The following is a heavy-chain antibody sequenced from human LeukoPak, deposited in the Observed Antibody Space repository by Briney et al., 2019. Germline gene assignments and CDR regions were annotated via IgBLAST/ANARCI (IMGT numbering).Heavy chain of an antibody. Sequence: SETLSLTCAVYGGSFSGYYWSWIRQPPGKGLEWIGEINHSGSTSYNPSLKSRVTISVDTSKNQFSLKLSSVTAADTAVYYCARAHRAVVTLNYFDYWGQGTLVTVSS. V-gene: IGHV4-34*01. CDR3: ARAHRAVVTLNYFDY. J-gene: IGHJ4*02. CDR1: GGSFSGYY. CDR2: INHSGST. D-gene: IGHD4-23*01.